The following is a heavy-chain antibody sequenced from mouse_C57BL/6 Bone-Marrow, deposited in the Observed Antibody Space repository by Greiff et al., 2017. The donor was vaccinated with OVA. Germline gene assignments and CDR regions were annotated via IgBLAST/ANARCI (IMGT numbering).Heavy chain of an antibody. Sequence: VQLQQSGPELVKMSCKASGYTFTDYNMHWVKQSHGKSLEWIGYINPNNGGTSYNQKFKGKATLTVNKSSSTAYMELRSLTSEDSAVYYCARDYYGSSYYWYFDVWGTGTTVTVSS. V-gene: IGHV1-22*01. D-gene: IGHD1-1*01. J-gene: IGHJ1*03. CDR1: GYTFTDYN. CDR3: ARDYYGSSYYWYFDV. CDR2: INPNNGGT.